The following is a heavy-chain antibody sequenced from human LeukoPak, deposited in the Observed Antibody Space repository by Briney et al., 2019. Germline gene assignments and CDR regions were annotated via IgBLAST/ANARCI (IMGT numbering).Heavy chain of an antibody. V-gene: IGHV3-23*01. CDR2: ISGSGGST. D-gene: IGHD3-3*02. Sequence: GGSLRLSCAASGFTFSSYAMSWVRQAPGKGLEWVSAISGSGGSTYYADSVKGRFTISRDNSKNTLYLQMNSLRAEDTAVYYCAKPHFWSGYSWLCWFDPWDQGTLVTVSS. CDR3: AKPHFWSGYSWLCWFDP. J-gene: IGHJ5*02. CDR1: GFTFSSYA.